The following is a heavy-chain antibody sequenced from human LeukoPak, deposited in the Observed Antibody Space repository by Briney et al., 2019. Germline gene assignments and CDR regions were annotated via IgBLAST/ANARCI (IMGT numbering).Heavy chain of an antibody. V-gene: IGHV1-8*03. CDR1: GYTFTSYD. J-gene: IGHJ6*03. D-gene: IGHD2-2*01. CDR2: MNPNSGNT. CDR3: ARGVGYCSSTRCEYYYMDV. Sequence: ASVKVSCKASGYTFTSYDINWVRQATGQGLEWMGWMNPNSGNTGYAQKFQGRGTITRNTSISTAYMELSSLRSEDTAVYYCARGVGYCSSTRCEYYYMDVWGKGTTVTVSS.